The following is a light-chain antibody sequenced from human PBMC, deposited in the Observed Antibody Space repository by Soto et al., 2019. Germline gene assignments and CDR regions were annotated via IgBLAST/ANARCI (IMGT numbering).Light chain of an antibody. J-gene: IGKJ5*01. CDR1: QSVRGN. CDR2: GAS. V-gene: IGKV3-15*01. Sequence: EIVLTQSPATLSVSPGERSTLSCRVSQSVRGNLAWYQHKPGQAPRLLISGASTGATVIPARFSGSGSGTEFTLTISSLQSEDFAVYYCQQYNDWPPITVGQGTRLEIK. CDR3: QQYNDWPPIT.